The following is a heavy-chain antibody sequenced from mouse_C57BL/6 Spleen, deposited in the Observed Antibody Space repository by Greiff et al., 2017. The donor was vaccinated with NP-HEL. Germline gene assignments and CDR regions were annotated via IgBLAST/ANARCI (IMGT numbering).Heavy chain of an antibody. CDR3: ARDYSYYAMDY. CDR2: ISSGGSYT. V-gene: IGHV5-6*02. Sequence: EVKLEESGGDLVKPGGSLKLSCAASGFTFSSYGMSWVRQTPDKRLAWVATISSGGSYTYYPDSVKGRFTISRDNAKNTLYLQMSSLKSEDTAMYYCARDYSYYAMDYWGQGTSVTVSS. D-gene: IGHD1-1*02. CDR1: GFTFSSYG. J-gene: IGHJ4*01.